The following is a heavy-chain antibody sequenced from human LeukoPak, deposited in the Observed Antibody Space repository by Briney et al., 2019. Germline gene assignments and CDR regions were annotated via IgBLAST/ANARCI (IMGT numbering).Heavy chain of an antibody. D-gene: IGHD6-19*01. CDR1: GFTFSSYW. V-gene: IGHV3-74*01. Sequence: GGSLRLSCAASGFTFSSYWMHWVRQAPGKGLVWVPRINSDGGSTSYADSVKGRFTISRDNAKNTLYLQMNSLRAEDTAVYYCARERTAVAGRDWGQGTLVTVSS. CDR2: INSDGGST. J-gene: IGHJ4*02. CDR3: ARERTAVAGRD.